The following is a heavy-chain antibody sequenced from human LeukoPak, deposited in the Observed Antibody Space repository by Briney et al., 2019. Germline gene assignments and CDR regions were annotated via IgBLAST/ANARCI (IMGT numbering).Heavy chain of an antibody. CDR3: ARDLTDTHADYYYYYYMDV. V-gene: IGHV1-69*05. CDR1: GGTFSSYA. J-gene: IGHJ6*03. CDR2: IIPIFGTA. Sequence: GASVKVSCKASGGTFSSYAISWVRQAPGQGLEWMGGIIPIFGTASYAQKFQGRVTITTDESTSTAYMELSSLRSEDTAVYYCARDLTDTHADYYYYYYMDVWGKGTTVTVSS. D-gene: IGHD3-16*01.